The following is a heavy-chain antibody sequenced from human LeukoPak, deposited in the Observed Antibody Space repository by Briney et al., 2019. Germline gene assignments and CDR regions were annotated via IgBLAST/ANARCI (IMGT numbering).Heavy chain of an antibody. CDR1: GFTFSSYA. Sequence: GGSLRLSCAASGFTFSSYAMHWVRQAPGKGLEWVAVISYDGSNKYYADSVKCRFTISRDNSKNTLYLQMNSLRAEDTAVYYCASVADRVERYFDYWGQGTLVTVSS. J-gene: IGHJ4*02. V-gene: IGHV3-30*01. CDR2: ISYDGSNK. D-gene: IGHD3-10*01. CDR3: ASVADRVERYFDY.